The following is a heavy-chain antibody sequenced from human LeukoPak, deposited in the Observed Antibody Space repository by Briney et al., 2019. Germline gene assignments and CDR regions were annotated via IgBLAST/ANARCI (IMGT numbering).Heavy chain of an antibody. D-gene: IGHD2-2*01. CDR3: AKDGGYCSSTSCYGGDAFDI. CDR1: GFTFNNFG. CDR2: IRYDGSDK. Sequence: GGSLRLSCVASGFTFNNFGMHWVRQAPGKGLEWVAFIRYDGSDKYYIDSVKGRFTISRDNSRNTLYLQMNSLRAEDTAVYYCAKDGGYCSSTSCYGGDAFDIWGQGTMVTVSS. J-gene: IGHJ3*02. V-gene: IGHV3-30*02.